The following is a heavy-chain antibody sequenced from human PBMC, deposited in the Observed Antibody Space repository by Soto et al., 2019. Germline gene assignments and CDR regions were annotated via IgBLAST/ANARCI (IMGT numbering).Heavy chain of an antibody. Sequence: PLETLSLTCTVSGGSISSGDYYWSWIRQPPGKGLEWIGYIYYSGSTYYNPSLKSRVTISVDTSKNQFSLKLSSVTAADTAVYHCARTAIFGHYYYYYGMDVWGQGTTVTVSS. CDR3: ARTAIFGHYYYYYGMDV. CDR2: IYYSGST. J-gene: IGHJ6*02. V-gene: IGHV4-30-4*02. CDR1: GGSISSGDYY. D-gene: IGHD3-3*01.